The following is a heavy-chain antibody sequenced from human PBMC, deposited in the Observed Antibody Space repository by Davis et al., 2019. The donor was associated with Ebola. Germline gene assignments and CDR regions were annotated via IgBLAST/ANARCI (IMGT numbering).Heavy chain of an antibody. CDR1: GFTVSSNY. Sequence: GGSLRLSCAASGFTVSSNYMSWVRQAPGKGLEWVGRIKSKTDGGPTDYAAPVKGRFTISRDDTKNTLYLQMNSLKTEDTAVYYCTTHYSWGQGTLVTVSS. CDR2: IKSKTDGGPT. J-gene: IGHJ4*02. V-gene: IGHV3-15*01. D-gene: IGHD4-11*01. CDR3: TTHYS.